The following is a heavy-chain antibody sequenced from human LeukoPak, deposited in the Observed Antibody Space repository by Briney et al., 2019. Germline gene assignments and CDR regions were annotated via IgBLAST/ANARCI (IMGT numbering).Heavy chain of an antibody. CDR3: SRSSGWYRNAFDV. J-gene: IGHJ3*01. V-gene: IGHV3-30*02. CDR2: IRYDGSNK. D-gene: IGHD6-19*01. CDR1: GFTLSSYG. Sequence: GGSLRLSCAASGFTLSSYGMHWVRQAPGKGLEWAAFIRYDGSNKYYADSVKGRFTISRDNAKNSLYLQMNSLRVEDTAVYYCSRSSGWYRNAFDVWGQGTTVTVS.